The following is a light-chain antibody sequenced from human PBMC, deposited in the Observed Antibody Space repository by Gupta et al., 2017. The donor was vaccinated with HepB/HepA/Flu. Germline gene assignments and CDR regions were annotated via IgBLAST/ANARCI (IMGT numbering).Light chain of an antibody. V-gene: IGLV1-47*01. Sequence: QSVLTQPPSASGTPGQRVTISCYGTTYNIGRHSVYWYQQLPGTAPKILIYRSDQRPSGVPDRFSGSKSGTSAPLAISGLRSDDEADYYCAVWDDSLSGRVFGGGTKLTVL. CDR2: RSD. J-gene: IGLJ2*01. CDR3: AVWDDSLSGRV. CDR1: TYNIGRHS.